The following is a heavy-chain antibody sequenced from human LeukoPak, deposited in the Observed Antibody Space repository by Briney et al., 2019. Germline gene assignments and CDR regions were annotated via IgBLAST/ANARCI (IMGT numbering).Heavy chain of an antibody. CDR2: INSDGSST. CDR1: GFTFSSYW. Sequence: GGSLRLSCAASGFTFSSYWMHWVRQAPGKGLVWVSRINSDGSSTSYADSVKGRFTISRDNAKNTLYLQMNSLRAEDTAVYYCASGRYCSGGSCYSSVDYGMDVWGQGTTVTVSS. D-gene: IGHD2-15*01. CDR3: ASGRYCSGGSCYSSVDYGMDV. J-gene: IGHJ6*02. V-gene: IGHV3-74*01.